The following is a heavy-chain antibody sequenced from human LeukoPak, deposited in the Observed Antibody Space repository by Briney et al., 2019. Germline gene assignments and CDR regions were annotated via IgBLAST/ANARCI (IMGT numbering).Heavy chain of an antibody. CDR1: GGSISSYY. CDR3: ARTYGSSGLGYFDL. CDR2: IYYSGST. D-gene: IGHD6-13*01. Sequence: SETLTLTCTVSGGSISSYYWSWIRQPPGKGLEWIGYIYYSGSTNYSPSLKSRLTISVDTSKNQFSLKLSSVTAADTAVYYCARTYGSSGLGYFDLWGRGTLVTVSS. V-gene: IGHV4-59*01. J-gene: IGHJ2*01.